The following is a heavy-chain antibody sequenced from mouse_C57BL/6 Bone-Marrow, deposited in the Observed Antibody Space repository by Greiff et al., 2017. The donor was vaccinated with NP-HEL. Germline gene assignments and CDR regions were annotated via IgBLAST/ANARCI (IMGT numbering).Heavy chain of an antibody. D-gene: IGHD1-1*01. CDR2: ISSGGDYI. Sequence: EVMLVESGEGLVKPGGSLKLSCAASGFTFSSYAMSWVRQTPEKRLEWVAYISSGGDYIYYADTVKGRFTISRDNARNTLYLQMSSLKSEDTAMYYCTRAYYGSSPGYFDYWGQGTTLTVSS. J-gene: IGHJ2*01. V-gene: IGHV5-9-1*02. CDR1: GFTFSSYA. CDR3: TRAYYGSSPGYFDY.